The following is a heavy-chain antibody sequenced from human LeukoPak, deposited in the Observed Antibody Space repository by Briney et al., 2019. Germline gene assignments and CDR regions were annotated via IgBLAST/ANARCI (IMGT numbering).Heavy chain of an antibody. CDR3: ARGQWGSYGSWYFDY. Sequence: GASVKVSCKASGHTFTTYDINWVRQVPGQGLEWMGWMNPNNGDTGYAQKFQGRVTITRDTSKTTVYMELRSLTSEDTAIFYCARGQWGSYGSWYFDYWGQGSLVTVSS. V-gene: IGHV1-8*01. CDR1: GHTFTTYD. J-gene: IGHJ4*02. D-gene: IGHD3-16*01. CDR2: MNPNNGDT.